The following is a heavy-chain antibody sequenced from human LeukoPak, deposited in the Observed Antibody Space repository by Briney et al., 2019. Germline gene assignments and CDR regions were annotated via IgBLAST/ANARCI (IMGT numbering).Heavy chain of an antibody. J-gene: IGHJ5*02. CDR1: GGSFSGYY. Sequence: KPSETLSLTCAVYGGSFSGYYWSWIRQPPGKGLEWIGEINHSGSTNYNPSLKSRVTTSVDTSKNQFSLKLSSVTAADTAVYYCARGPRESYCSSTSCYTRSGWFDPWGQGTLVTVSS. CDR2: INHSGST. D-gene: IGHD2-2*02. CDR3: ARGPRESYCSSTSCYTRSGWFDP. V-gene: IGHV4-34*01.